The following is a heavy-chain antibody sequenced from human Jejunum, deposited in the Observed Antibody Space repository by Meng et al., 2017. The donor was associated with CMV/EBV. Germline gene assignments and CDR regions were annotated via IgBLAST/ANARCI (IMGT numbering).Heavy chain of an antibody. D-gene: IGHD1-26*01. V-gene: IGHV3-21*01. CDR3: ARDRLEGSYSGPGY. Sequence: GFTFSSYSMNWVRQAPGKGLELVSSIHTSSSSTYYSDSVKGRFTISRDNAKNSLYLQMNSLRAEDTAVYYCARDRLEGSYSGPGYWGQGTLVTVSS. CDR2: IHTSSSST. CDR1: GFTFSSYS. J-gene: IGHJ4*02.